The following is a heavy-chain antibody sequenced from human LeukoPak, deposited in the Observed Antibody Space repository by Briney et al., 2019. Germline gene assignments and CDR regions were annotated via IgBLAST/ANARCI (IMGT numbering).Heavy chain of an antibody. CDR2: ISSSSAI. Sequence: PGGSLRLSFAASGFTFSSYSMNWVRQAPGKGLEWVSYISSSSAIYYADSVKGRFTISRDNAKSSLYLQMNSLRAEDTALYHCARTWGPAADYWGQGTLVTVSS. J-gene: IGHJ4*02. CDR1: GFTFSSYS. CDR3: ARTWGPAADY. V-gene: IGHV3-48*04. D-gene: IGHD2-2*01.